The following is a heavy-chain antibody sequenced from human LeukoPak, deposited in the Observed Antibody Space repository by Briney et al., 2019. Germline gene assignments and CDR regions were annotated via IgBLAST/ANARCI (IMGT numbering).Heavy chain of an antibody. D-gene: IGHD2-15*01. CDR1: GYTFTGYY. CDR3: ARACCYSGYYYYYMDV. V-gene: IGHV1-2*02. Sequence: ASVKVSCKASGYTFTGYYMHWVRQAPGQGLEWMGWINPNSGGTNYAQKLQGRVTMTTDTSTSTAYMELRSLRSDDTAVYYCARACCYSGYYYYYMDVWGKGTTVTVSS. CDR2: INPNSGGT. J-gene: IGHJ6*03.